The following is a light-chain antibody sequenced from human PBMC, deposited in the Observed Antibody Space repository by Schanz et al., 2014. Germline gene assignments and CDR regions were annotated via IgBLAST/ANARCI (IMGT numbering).Light chain of an antibody. J-gene: IGKJ1*01. CDR1: QSVSSTY. CDR3: QHYSMSPL. V-gene: IGKV3-20*01. Sequence: EIVLTQSPGTLSLSPGERATLSCRASQSVSSTYLAWYQQKPGQAPRLLIYGASSRATGIPDRFSGSGSGTDFTLTITRLETEDFAVYYCQHYSMSPLFGQGTKVEIK. CDR2: GAS.